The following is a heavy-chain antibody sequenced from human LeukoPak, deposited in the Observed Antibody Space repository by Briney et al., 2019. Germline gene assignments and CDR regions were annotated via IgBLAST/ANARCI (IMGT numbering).Heavy chain of an antibody. Sequence: SETLSLTCTVSGGSISSGDYYWSWIRQPPGKGLEWIGYIYYSGSTYYNPSLKSRVTISVDTSKNQFSLKLSSVTAADTAVYYCARDLAAAGTQFDYWGQGTLVTVSS. CDR1: GGSISSGDYY. D-gene: IGHD6-13*01. V-gene: IGHV4-30-4*01. CDR2: IYYSGST. J-gene: IGHJ4*02. CDR3: ARDLAAAGTQFDY.